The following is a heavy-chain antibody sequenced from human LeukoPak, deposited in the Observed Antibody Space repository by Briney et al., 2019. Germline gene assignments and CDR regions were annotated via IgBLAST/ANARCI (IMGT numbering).Heavy chain of an antibody. J-gene: IGHJ3*01. CDR2: ISSSSSYI. D-gene: IGHD2-15*01. Sequence: GGSLRLSCAASGFTFSNYSMNGVRQAPGKGLEWVSSISSSSSYIYYADSVKGRFTISRDNAKNSLYLQMNSLRAEDTAVYYCARDVRLGYCSGGSCYPLWGQGTMVTVSS. V-gene: IGHV3-21*01. CDR1: GFTFSNYS. CDR3: ARDVRLGYCSGGSCYPL.